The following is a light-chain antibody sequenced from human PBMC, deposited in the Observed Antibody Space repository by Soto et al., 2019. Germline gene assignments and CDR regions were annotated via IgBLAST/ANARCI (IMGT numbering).Light chain of an antibody. J-gene: IGKJ1*01. CDR3: EQYGSSPRT. CDR2: GAS. V-gene: IGKV3-20*01. CDR1: QRVSSND. Sequence: EIVLTQSPGTLSLSPGDKATLSCRSSQRVSSNDLAWYQQKPGQGPRLLIYGASSRATGIPDRFSGSGSGTDFTLTISRLEPEAFAVYYCEQYGSSPRTFGQGTKVEIK.